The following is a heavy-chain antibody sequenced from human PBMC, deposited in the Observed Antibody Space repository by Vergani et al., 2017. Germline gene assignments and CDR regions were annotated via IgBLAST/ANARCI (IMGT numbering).Heavy chain of an antibody. J-gene: IGHJ4*02. CDR1: GYSISSGYY. V-gene: IGHV4-38-2*02. D-gene: IGHD5-12*01. CDR3: ARMDIVATSSDY. Sequence: QVQLQESGPGLVKPSETLSLTCTVSGYSISSGYYWGWIRQPPGKGLEWIGSTYHSGSTYYNPSLKSRVTISVDTSKNQFSLKLSSVTAADTAVYYCARMDIVATSSDYWGQGTLVTVSS. CDR2: TYHSGST.